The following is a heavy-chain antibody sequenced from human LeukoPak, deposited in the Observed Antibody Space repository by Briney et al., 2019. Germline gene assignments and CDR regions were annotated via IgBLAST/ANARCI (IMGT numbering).Heavy chain of an antibody. D-gene: IGHD3-16*01. CDR1: GGTFSSYA. CDR2: IIPIFGTA. CDR3: ARSPPWGDLPEYYFDY. J-gene: IGHJ4*02. Sequence: ASVKVSCKASGGTFSSYAISWVRQAPGQGLEWMGGIIPIFGTANYAQKFQGRVTITTDESTSTAYMELSSLRSEDTAVYYCARSPPWGDLPEYYFDYWGQGTLVTVSS. V-gene: IGHV1-69*05.